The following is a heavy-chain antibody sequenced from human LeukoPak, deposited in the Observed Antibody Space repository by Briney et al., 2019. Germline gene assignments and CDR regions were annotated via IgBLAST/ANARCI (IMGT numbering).Heavy chain of an antibody. J-gene: IGHJ4*02. V-gene: IGHV3-33*01. Sequence: GGSLRLSCAASGFTFSSYGMHWVRQAPGKGLEWVAVIWYDGSNKYYADYVKGRFTISRDNSKNTLYLQMNSLRAEDTAVYYCARLGDYGSMTETSENFDYWGQGTLVTVSS. D-gene: IGHD3-16*01. CDR3: ARLGDYGSMTETSENFDY. CDR1: GFTFSSYG. CDR2: IWYDGSNK.